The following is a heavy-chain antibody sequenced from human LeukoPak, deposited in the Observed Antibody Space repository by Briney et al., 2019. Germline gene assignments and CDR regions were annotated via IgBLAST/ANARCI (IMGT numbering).Heavy chain of an antibody. CDR2: QSSDGSDK. Sequence: GGSLRLSCAASGFTFASYAMHWVRLAPGKGLEWVAVQSSDGSDKFYAASVRGRFAISRDNSKHTLFLQMSSLRAEDTAVYYCARVLTAKQLLFDAFDVWGQGTMVTVSS. D-gene: IGHD6-6*01. V-gene: IGHV3-30*15. J-gene: IGHJ3*01. CDR3: ARVLTAKQLLFDAFDV. CDR1: GFTFASYA.